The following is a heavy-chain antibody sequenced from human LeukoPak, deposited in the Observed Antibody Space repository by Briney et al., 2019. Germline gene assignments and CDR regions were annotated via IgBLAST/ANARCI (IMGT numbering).Heavy chain of an antibody. J-gene: IGHJ5*02. V-gene: IGHV1-69*13. CDR1: GYIFTGYY. CDR3: ARGRYDMNWFDP. D-gene: IGHD3-22*01. Sequence: ASVKVSCKASGYIFTGYYMHWVRQAPGQGLEWMGGIIPIFGTANYAQKFQGRVTITADESTSTAYMELSSLRSEDTAVYYCARGRYDMNWFDPWGQGTLVTVSS. CDR2: IIPIFGTA.